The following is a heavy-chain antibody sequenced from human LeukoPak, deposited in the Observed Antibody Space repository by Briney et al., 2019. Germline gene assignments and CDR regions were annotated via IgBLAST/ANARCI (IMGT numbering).Heavy chain of an antibody. CDR3: ATDRRFSTRRISGLVVAPKSDKRNDAFDI. D-gene: IGHD2-15*01. V-gene: IGHV1-24*01. J-gene: IGHJ3*02. Sequence: ASVKVSCKVSGYTLTELSIHWVRQAPGKGLEWMGGFDPEDGETIYAQKFQGRVTMTEDTSTDTAYMELSSLRSEDTAVYYCATDRRFSTRRISGLVVAPKSDKRNDAFDIWGQGTMVTVSS. CDR1: GYTLTELS. CDR2: FDPEDGET.